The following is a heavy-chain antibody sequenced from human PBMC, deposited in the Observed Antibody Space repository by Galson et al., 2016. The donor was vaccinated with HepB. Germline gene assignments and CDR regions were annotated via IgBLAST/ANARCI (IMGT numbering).Heavy chain of an antibody. CDR1: GFTFSGYG. D-gene: IGHD2/OR15-2a*01. CDR2: DSMDGRRK. Sequence: SLRLSCAASGFTFSGYGMHWVRQAPGKGLEWVAADSMDGRRKFYADSVKGRFTISRDNSNNILFLQMSSLRVDDTAVYFCAKRHEYCSPVGCSVDYWGQGTLVSVSS. CDR3: AKRHEYCSPVGCSVDY. J-gene: IGHJ4*02. V-gene: IGHV3-30*18.